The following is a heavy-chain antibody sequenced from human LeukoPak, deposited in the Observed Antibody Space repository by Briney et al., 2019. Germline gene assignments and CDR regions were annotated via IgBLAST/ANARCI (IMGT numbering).Heavy chain of an antibody. D-gene: IGHD3-10*01. CDR1: GFTFSGYE. J-gene: IGHJ6*02. CDR3: ATVMVRGVIKNYGMDV. Sequence: GGSLRLSCATSGFTFSGYEMNWVRQAPGKGLEWVSSITSSSSHIYYADSVKGRFTISRDNAKNSLYLQMNSLRADDAAVYYCATVMVRGVIKNYGMDVWGQGTTVTVSS. V-gene: IGHV3-21*01. CDR2: ITSSSSHI.